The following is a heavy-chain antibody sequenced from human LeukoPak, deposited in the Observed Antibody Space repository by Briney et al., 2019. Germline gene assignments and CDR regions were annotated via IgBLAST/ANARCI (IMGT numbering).Heavy chain of an antibody. CDR3: VREILYCSGGSCYRGPFNN. Sequence: SETLPLTCTVSNDSNSCGVYYWIWTREPPGKGLEWIGYIFHRGGTSYKPSLKSRILFSVDTSQNQFSLKLNSVTAADTAVYYCVREILYCSGGSCYRGPFNNWGQGTLVTVSS. CDR2: IFHRGGT. CDR1: NDSNSCGVYY. D-gene: IGHD2-15*01. J-gene: IGHJ4*02. V-gene: IGHV4-30-4*01.